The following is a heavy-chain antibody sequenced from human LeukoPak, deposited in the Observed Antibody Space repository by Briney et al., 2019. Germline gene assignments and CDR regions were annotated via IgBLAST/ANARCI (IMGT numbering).Heavy chain of an antibody. D-gene: IGHD2-15*01. CDR1: GYTFTSYG. CDR3: ARASNVVVVAATLGQNWFDP. V-gene: IGHV1-18*01. Sequence: ASVKVSCKASGYTFTSYGISWVRQAPGQGLEWMGWISAYNGNTNYAQKLQGRVTMTTDTSTSTAYMELRSLRSDDTAVYYCARASNVVVVAATLGQNWFDPWGQGTLVTVSS. CDR2: ISAYNGNT. J-gene: IGHJ5*02.